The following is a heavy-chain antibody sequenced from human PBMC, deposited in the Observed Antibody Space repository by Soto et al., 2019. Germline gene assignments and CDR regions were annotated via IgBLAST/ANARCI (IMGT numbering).Heavy chain of an antibody. Sequence: PGGSLRLSCAASGFTFSRYWMHWVRQAPGKGLVWVSRVNSDGSSAAYGDSVKGRFTISRDNAKNTVYLEMNSLRAEDTAVYYCARDGTFSSGGYGMDVWGQGTTVTVSS. CDR2: VNSDGSSA. J-gene: IGHJ6*02. CDR3: ARDGTFSSGGYGMDV. CDR1: GFTFSRYW. D-gene: IGHD3-22*01. V-gene: IGHV3-74*01.